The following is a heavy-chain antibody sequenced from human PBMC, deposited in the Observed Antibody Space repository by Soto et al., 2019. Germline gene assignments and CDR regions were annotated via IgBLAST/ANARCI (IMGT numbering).Heavy chain of an antibody. D-gene: IGHD3-9*01. CDR2: CNPKRGDA. V-gene: IGHV1-2*04. CDR3: ARDPGLPGRYWYFDL. CDR1: GYKFTDYY. Sequence: QVVLVQSGAEVKKPGDSVKVSCKSSGYKFTDYYIHWVRQAPGQGPEWMGWCNPKRGDAVYAQKFQGWVTMTRDTATTTAYLEVNRLKPDDTAVYFCARDPGLPGRYWYFDLWGRGTLVTVSS. J-gene: IGHJ2*01.